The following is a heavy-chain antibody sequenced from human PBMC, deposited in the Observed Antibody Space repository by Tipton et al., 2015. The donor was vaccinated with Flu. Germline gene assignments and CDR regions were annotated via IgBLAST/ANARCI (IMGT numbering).Heavy chain of an antibody. CDR1: GGSISSGSYY. CDR3: ARMGDAFDI. J-gene: IGHJ3*02. D-gene: IGHD3-16*01. Sequence: TLSLTCTVSGGSISSGSYYWSWIRQPAGKGLEWIGRIYTSGSTNYNPSLKSRVTISVDTSKNQFSLKLSSATAADTAVYYCARMGDAFDIWGQGTMVTVSS. V-gene: IGHV4-61*02. CDR2: IYTSGST.